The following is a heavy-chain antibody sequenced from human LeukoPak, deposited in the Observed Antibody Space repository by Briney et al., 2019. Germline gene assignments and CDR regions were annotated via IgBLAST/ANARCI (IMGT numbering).Heavy chain of an antibody. CDR1: GFTFSSYG. CDR3: AKDLEGHDFWSGYYLDY. J-gene: IGHJ4*02. D-gene: IGHD3-3*01. V-gene: IGHV3-30*18. Sequence: GGSLRLSCAASGFTFSSYGMHWVRQAPGKGLEWVAVISYDGSNKYYADSVKGRFTISRDNSKNTLYLQMNSLRAEDTAVYYCAKDLEGHDFWSGYYLDYWGQGTLVTVSS. CDR2: ISYDGSNK.